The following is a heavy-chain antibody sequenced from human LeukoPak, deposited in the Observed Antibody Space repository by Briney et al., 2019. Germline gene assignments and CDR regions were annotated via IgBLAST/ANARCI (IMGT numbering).Heavy chain of an antibody. Sequence: NRGESLKISCKGSGYSFANYWIGWVRQMPGKGLEWMGIIYPGDSDTRYSPSFQGQVTISADKSISTAYLQWSSLKASDTAMYYRALNPRGYCSGGRCYIGYWGQGTLVTVSS. CDR1: GYSFANYW. CDR3: ALNPRGYCSGGRCYIGY. V-gene: IGHV5-51*01. D-gene: IGHD2-15*01. J-gene: IGHJ4*02. CDR2: IYPGDSDT.